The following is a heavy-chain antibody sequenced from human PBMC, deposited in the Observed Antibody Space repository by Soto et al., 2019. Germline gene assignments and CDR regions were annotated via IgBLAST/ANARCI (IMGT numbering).Heavy chain of an antibody. CDR3: ASEVSDFGASYGMDV. CDR1: GGTFSSYA. V-gene: IGHV1-69*06. CDR2: IIPIVGTA. Sequence: QVQLVQSGAEVKKPGSAGKVSCKASGGTFSSYAISWVRQAPGQGLEWMGGIIPIVGTANYAQKFQGRVTITADKSTSTAYMELSSLRSEDTAVYYCASEVSDFGASYGMDVWGQGTTVTVSS. J-gene: IGHJ6*02. D-gene: IGHD3-3*01.